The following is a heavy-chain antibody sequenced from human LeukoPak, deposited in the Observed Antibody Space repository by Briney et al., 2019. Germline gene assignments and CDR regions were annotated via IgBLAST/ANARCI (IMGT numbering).Heavy chain of an antibody. J-gene: IGHJ6*02. Sequence: PSETLSLTCSVSDGSISSYYWSWTRQPAGKSLEWIGRIYTSGSPSYNPSLKSRVTMSLDTSKKQFSLKPNSVTAADTAVYYCARERGNYGMDVWGQGTTVTVSS. CDR3: ARERGNYGMDV. V-gene: IGHV4-4*07. D-gene: IGHD3-16*01. CDR2: IYTSGSP. CDR1: DGSISSYY.